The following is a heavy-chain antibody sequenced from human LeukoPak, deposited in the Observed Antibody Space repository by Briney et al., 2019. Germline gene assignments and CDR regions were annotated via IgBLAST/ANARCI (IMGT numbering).Heavy chain of an antibody. V-gene: IGHV3-11*01. Sequence: PGGSLRLSCAASGFTFSDYYMSWIRQAPGKGLEWVSYISSSGSTIYYADSVKGRFTISRDNAKNTLYLQMNSLRAEDTAVYYCARVNYYGSGSYYNWGQGTLVTVSS. D-gene: IGHD3-10*01. CDR3: ARVNYYGSGSYYN. J-gene: IGHJ4*02. CDR1: GFTFSDYY. CDR2: ISSSGSTI.